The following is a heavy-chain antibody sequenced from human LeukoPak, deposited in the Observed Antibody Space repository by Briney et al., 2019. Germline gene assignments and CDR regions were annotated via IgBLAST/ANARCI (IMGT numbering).Heavy chain of an antibody. D-gene: IGHD6-13*01. V-gene: IGHV3-23*01. CDR1: GFAFSNYA. CDR3: AKAPRAVGTPIFEY. CDR2: ISGSGSGT. J-gene: IGHJ4*02. Sequence: PGGSLRPSCAASGFAFSNYAMSWVRQAPGKGLEWVSGISGSGSGTYYSDSVRGRFTISRDNSKNTLYLQMNTLRAEDTAVYYCAKAPRAVGTPIFEYWGQGTLVTVSS.